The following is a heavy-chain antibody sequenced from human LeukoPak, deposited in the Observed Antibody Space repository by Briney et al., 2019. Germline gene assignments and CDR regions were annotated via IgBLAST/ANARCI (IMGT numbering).Heavy chain of an antibody. V-gene: IGHV1-69*02. CDR2: ITPVIGIA. Sequence: SVKVSCKASGGTFSSHTISWVRQVPGQGLEWIGRITPVIGIANYAKKFQGRVTITAHKSTSTAYMELSSLRSDDTAVYYCARGQPLGISGHGMDVWGQGTTVTVSS. J-gene: IGHJ6*02. CDR3: ARGQPLGISGHGMDV. D-gene: IGHD3-10*01. CDR1: GGTFSSHT.